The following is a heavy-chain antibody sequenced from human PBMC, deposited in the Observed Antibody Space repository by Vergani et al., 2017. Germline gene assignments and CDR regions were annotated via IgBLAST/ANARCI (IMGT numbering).Heavy chain of an antibody. CDR2: ISGSSSYV. J-gene: IGHJ4*02. CDR1: GFTFSSYS. CDR3: ARGLGDCTHIRCSPPSY. Sequence: EVQLVESGGGLVQPGGSLRLSCAASGFTFSSYSMNWVRQAPGKGLEWVASISGSSSYVFYRDSVEGRFTITRDNAKKSVYLQMNSLRAEDTAMYFCARGLGDCTHIRCSPPSYWGQGTQVTVSS. V-gene: IGHV3-21*01. D-gene: IGHD3-16*01.